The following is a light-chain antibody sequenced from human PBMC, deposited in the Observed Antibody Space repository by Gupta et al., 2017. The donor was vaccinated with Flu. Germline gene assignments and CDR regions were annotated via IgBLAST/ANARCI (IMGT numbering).Light chain of an antibody. CDR3: QESYSPRYS. J-gene: IGKJ2*03. CDR2: AAA. Sequence: DIQMTQSPSSLSASVGDRVTITCRASQSISSYLNWYQQKPGQAPNFLIYAAASLQSGVPPRFRGSGSGTDFTLTISSLQPEDFATYYCQESYSPRYSFGQGTKLEIK. CDR1: QSISSY. V-gene: IGKV1-39*01.